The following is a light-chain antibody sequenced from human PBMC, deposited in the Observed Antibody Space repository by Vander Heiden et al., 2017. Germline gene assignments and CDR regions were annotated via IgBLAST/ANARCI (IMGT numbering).Light chain of an antibody. Sequence: QSALTQPASVSGSPGHSLTISCTGTSSGVGGYNDVSWYQQHPGKAPKVMIYDVSNRPSGVSNRFSGSKSGNTASLTISGLQAEDEADYYCTSYTSRTTWVFGGGTKLTVL. V-gene: IGLV2-14*03. CDR1: SSGVGGYND. J-gene: IGLJ2*01. CDR3: TSYTSRTTWV. CDR2: DVS.